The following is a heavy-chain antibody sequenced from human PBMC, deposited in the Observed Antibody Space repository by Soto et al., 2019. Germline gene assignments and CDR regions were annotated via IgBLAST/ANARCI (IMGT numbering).Heavy chain of an antibody. D-gene: IGHD6-13*01. V-gene: IGHV1-8*01. CDR3: AILGVFIAAAGDY. J-gene: IGHJ4*02. Sequence: GASVNVSCKASGYTFTSYDINWVRQATGQGLEWMGWMNPNSGNTGYAQKFQGRVTMTRNTSISTAYMELSSLRSEDTAVYYCAILGVFIAAAGDYWGQGTLVTVSS. CDR1: GYTFTSYD. CDR2: MNPNSGNT.